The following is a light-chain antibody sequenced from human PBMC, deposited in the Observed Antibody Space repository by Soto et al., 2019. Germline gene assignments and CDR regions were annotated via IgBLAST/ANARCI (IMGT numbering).Light chain of an antibody. CDR3: KSYAGSNTYV. V-gene: IGLV2-8*01. J-gene: IGLJ1*01. Sequence: QTVLTQPPSASGSPGQSVTISCTGSKNDIGVYDFVSWYQHHPGKAPRLIIYEVVQRPSGVPARFSGSMSGNTASLTVSGLQAADEADYFCKSYAGSNTYVYGSGTKVTVL. CDR1: KNDIGVYDF. CDR2: EVV.